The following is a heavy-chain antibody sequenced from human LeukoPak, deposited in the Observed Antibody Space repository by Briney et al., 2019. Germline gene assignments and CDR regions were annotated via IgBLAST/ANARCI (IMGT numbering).Heavy chain of an antibody. J-gene: IGHJ4*02. CDR3: ARARRAIGSFDY. Sequence: SETLSLTCTVSGYSISSGYYWGWIRQPPGKGLEWIGNIYHSGSTYYNPSLKSRVTISVDTSKNQFSLKLSSVTAADTAVYYCARARRAIGSFDYWGQGTLVTVSS. CDR1: GYSISSGYY. V-gene: IGHV4-38-2*02. CDR2: IYHSGST. D-gene: IGHD2-2*01.